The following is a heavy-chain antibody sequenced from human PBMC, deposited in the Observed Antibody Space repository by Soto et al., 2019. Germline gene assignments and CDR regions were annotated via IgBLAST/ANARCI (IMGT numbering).Heavy chain of an antibody. CDR3: ARKRTAYGSGSYEAFDY. V-gene: IGHV1-3*01. J-gene: IGHJ4*02. CDR2: INAGNGNT. D-gene: IGHD3-10*01. Sequence: EASVKVSCKASGYTFTSYAMHWVRQAPGQRLEWMGWINAGNGNTKYSQRFRGRVTITRDTSASTAYMELTSLTSEDTAVYYCARKRTAYGSGSYEAFDYWGQGALVTVSS. CDR1: GYTFTSYA.